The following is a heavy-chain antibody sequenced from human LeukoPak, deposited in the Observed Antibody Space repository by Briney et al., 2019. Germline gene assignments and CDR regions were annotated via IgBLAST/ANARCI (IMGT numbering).Heavy chain of an antibody. Sequence: GGSLRLSCATSGFTFVDYGLSWVRRAPGKGLEWLCAINYDGAITDYADFVKGRFTISRDNAKNSLYLRMDSLRAEDTALYYCARDRLGPSFSVSHFDLWGQGTLVTVSS. D-gene: IGHD3-3*02. CDR1: GFTFVDYG. CDR2: INYDGAIT. J-gene: IGHJ4*02. V-gene: IGHV3-20*04. CDR3: ARDRLGPSFSVSHFDL.